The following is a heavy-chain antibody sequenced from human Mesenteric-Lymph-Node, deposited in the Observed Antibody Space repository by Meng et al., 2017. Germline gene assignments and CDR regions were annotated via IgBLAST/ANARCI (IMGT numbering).Heavy chain of an antibody. D-gene: IGHD4-17*01. CDR2: ISYDGSNK. J-gene: IGHJ6*02. CDR3: ARDFTVTTFVGYYYGMDV. V-gene: IGHV3-30*01. Sequence: GESLKISCAASGFTFSSYAMHWVRQAPGKGLEWVAVISYDGSNKYYADSVKGRFTISRDNSKNTLYLQMNSLRAEDTAVYYCARDFTVTTFVGYYYGMDVWGQGTTVTVSS. CDR1: GFTFSSYA.